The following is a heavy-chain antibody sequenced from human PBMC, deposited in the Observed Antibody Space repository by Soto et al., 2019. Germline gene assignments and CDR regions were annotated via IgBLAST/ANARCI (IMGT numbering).Heavy chain of an antibody. CDR1: GGSISSYY. CDR3: ARLGCGGDCYSPPLDY. CDR2: IYYSGST. D-gene: IGHD2-21*02. V-gene: IGHV4-59*08. J-gene: IGHJ4*02. Sequence: QVQLQESGPGLVKPSETLSLTCTVSGGSISSYYWSWIRQPPGKGLEWIGYIYYSGSTNYNPSLRSRIPISVGTSQYRFTLQLSSVTAADTAVYYCARLGCGGDCYSPPLDYWGQGTLVTVSS.